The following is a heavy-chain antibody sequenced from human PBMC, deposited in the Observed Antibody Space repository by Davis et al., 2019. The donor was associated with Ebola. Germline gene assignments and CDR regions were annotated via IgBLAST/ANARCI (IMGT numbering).Heavy chain of an antibody. D-gene: IGHD6-19*01. CDR2: ITSSSRYI. CDR3: ARDPSGGSGWSVGYYGMDV. CDR1: GFSFSDYS. V-gene: IGHV3-21*03. Sequence: GGSLRLSCAASGFSFSDYSMNWVRQAPGKGLEWVSSITSSSRYIYYADSVKGRFIISRDNYENTLYLQMNSLTVEDTAVYFCARDPSGGSGWSVGYYGMDVWGKGTTVTVSS. J-gene: IGHJ6*04.